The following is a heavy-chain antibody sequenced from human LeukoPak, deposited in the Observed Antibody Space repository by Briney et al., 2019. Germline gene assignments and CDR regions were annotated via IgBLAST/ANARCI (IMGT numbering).Heavy chain of an antibody. V-gene: IGHV4-39*01. D-gene: IGHD6-13*01. Sequence: PSETLSLTCTVSGGSISSSNYYWGWIRQPPGKGLEWIGSIHYSGSAYYNPSLKSRVTISVDTSKNQFSLKVSSVIAADTAAYYCARRGTAATGTGFDYWGQGTLVTVSS. J-gene: IGHJ4*02. CDR1: GGSISSSNYY. CDR2: IHYSGSA. CDR3: ARRGTAATGTGFDY.